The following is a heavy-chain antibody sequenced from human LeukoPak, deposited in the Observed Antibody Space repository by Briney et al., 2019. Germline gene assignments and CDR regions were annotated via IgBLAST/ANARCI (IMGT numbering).Heavy chain of an antibody. V-gene: IGHV4-39*01. J-gene: IGHJ2*01. CDR3: ALRMAPAGTDWYFDL. CDR2: IYYSGST. Sequence: SETLSLTCTVSGGSISSSSYYWGWIRQPPGKGLEWIGSIYYSGSTYYNPSLKSRVTISVDTSKNQFSLKLSSVTAADTAVYYCALRMAPAGTDWYFDLWGRVTLVTVSS. CDR1: GGSISSSSYY. D-gene: IGHD6-13*01.